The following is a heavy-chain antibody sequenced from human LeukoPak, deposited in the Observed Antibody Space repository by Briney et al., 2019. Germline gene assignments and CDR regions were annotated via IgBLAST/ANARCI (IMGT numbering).Heavy chain of an antibody. CDR2: ISSSSSYI. J-gene: IGHJ3*02. Sequence: GGSLRLSCAASGFTFGSYSMNWVRQAPGKGLEWVSSISSSSSYIYYADSVKGRFTISRDNAKNSLYLQMNSLRAEDTAVYYCARDRYSSWYAFDIWGQGTMVTVSS. CDR3: ARDRYSSWYAFDI. V-gene: IGHV3-21*01. CDR1: GFTFGSYS. D-gene: IGHD6-13*01.